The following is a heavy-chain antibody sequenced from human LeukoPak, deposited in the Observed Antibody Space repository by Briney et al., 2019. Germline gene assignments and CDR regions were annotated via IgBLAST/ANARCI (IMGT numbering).Heavy chain of an antibody. Sequence: GASVKVSCKASGYTFTGYYMHWVRQAPGQGLEWMGWINPNSGGTNYAQKSQGRVTMTRDTSISTAYMELSRLRSDDTAVYYCARVPYYYDSSGAITFDYWGQGTLVTVSS. CDR1: GYTFTGYY. CDR2: INPNSGGT. J-gene: IGHJ4*02. D-gene: IGHD3-22*01. V-gene: IGHV1-2*02. CDR3: ARVPYYYDSSGAITFDY.